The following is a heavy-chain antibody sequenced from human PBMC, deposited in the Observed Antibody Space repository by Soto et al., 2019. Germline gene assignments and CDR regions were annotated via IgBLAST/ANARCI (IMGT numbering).Heavy chain of an antibody. V-gene: IGHV3-48*03. CDR2: ISSSGSTI. J-gene: IGHJ6*02. CDR3: ARDGDKGYYYYYYGMDV. D-gene: IGHD7-27*01. Sequence: VGSLRLSCAAPGFTFSSYEMNWVRQARGKGLEWVSYISSSGSTIYYADSVKGRFTISRDNAKNSLYLQMNSLRAEDTAVYYCARDGDKGYYYYYYGMDVWGQGTTVTVSS. CDR1: GFTFSSYE.